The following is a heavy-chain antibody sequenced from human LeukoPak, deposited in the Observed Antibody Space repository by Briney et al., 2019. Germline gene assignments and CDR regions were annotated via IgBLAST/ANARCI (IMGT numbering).Heavy chain of an antibody. CDR3: ASGRGYDYVWGSYWGAFDI. CDR1: GGSISSSSYH. Sequence: SETLSLTCTVSGGSISSSSYHWGWIRQPPGKGLEWIGSIYYSGSTYYNPSLKSRVTISVDTSKNQFSLKLSSVTAADTAVYYCASGRGYDYVWGSYWGAFDIWGQGTMVTVSS. V-gene: IGHV4-39*01. CDR2: IYYSGST. J-gene: IGHJ3*02. D-gene: IGHD3-16*01.